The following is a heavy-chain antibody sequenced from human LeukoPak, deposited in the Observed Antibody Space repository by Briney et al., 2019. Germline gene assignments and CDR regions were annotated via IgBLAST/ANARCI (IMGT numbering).Heavy chain of an antibody. D-gene: IGHD3-10*01. J-gene: IGHJ4*02. CDR1: GGSISSDGYS. V-gene: IGHV4-30-2*01. CDR3: ARQRGNNYFDY. Sequence: SETLSLTCAVSGGSISSDGYSWSWIRQPPGKGLEWIGYIYHSGSTYYNPSLKSRVTISVDRSKNQFSLKLSSVTAADTAVYYCARQRGNNYFDYWGQGTLVTVSS. CDR2: IYHSGST.